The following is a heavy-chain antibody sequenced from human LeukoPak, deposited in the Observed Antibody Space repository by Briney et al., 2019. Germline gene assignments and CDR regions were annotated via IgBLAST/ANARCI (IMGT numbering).Heavy chain of an antibody. CDR1: GYSITYGYY. CDR2: IYHSGDT. V-gene: IGHV4-38-2*02. J-gene: IGHJ4*02. CDR3: ARGYPWINWNRHGGFDY. D-gene: IGHD1-20*01. Sequence: SETLSLTCTVSGYSITYGYYWGWIRQPPGKGLDWIGNIYHSGDTFYNPSLKSRLTISVDTSKNQFSLKLSSVTAADTAVYYCARGYPWINWNRHGGFDYWGQGTLVTVSS.